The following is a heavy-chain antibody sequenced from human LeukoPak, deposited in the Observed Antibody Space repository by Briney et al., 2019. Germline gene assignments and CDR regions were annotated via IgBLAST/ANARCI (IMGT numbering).Heavy chain of an antibody. D-gene: IGHD3-22*01. J-gene: IGHJ4*02. V-gene: IGHV3-23*01. Sequence: GGSLRLSCAASGFTFSSYSMTWVRQAPGKGLEWVSGTSGSGGDSYYADSVKGRFTISRDSSKNTLFLQMNSLRAEDTAVYHCAKGYESSRYSIDNWGQGTLVTVSS. CDR3: AKGYESSRYSIDN. CDR1: GFTFSSYS. CDR2: TSGSGGDS.